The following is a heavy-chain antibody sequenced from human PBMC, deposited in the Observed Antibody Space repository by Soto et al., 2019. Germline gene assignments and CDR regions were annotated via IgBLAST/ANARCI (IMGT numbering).Heavy chain of an antibody. Sequence: EVQLLESGGGLVQPGGSLRLSCAASGFTFSSYAMSWVRQAPGKGLEWVSAISGSGGSTYYADSVKGRFTISRDNSKNTLYLQMNSLRAEDTAVDYCAKDYGDYGYFDLWGRGTLVTVSS. CDR1: GFTFSSYA. V-gene: IGHV3-23*01. J-gene: IGHJ2*01. CDR3: AKDYGDYGYFDL. D-gene: IGHD4-17*01. CDR2: ISGSGGST.